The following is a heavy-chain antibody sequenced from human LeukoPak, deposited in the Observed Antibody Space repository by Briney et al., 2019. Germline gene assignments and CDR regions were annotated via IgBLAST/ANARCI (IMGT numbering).Heavy chain of an antibody. D-gene: IGHD6-13*01. CDR1: GGSFSSYY. CDR2: IYYSGST. CDR3: ARARVAAAGNWFDP. J-gene: IGHJ5*02. Sequence: SETLSLTCAVYGGSFSSYYWGWIRQPPGKGLEWIGYIYYSGSTNYNPSLKSRVTISVDTSKNQFSLKLSSVTAADTAVYYCARARVAAAGNWFDPWGQGTLVTVSS. V-gene: IGHV4-59*01.